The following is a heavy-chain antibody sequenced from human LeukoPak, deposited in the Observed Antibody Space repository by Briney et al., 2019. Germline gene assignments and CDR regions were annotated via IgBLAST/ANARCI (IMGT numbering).Heavy chain of an antibody. CDR1: GGSISSSSYY. CDR2: IYYSGST. Sequence: PSETLSLTCTVSGGSISSSSYYWGWIRQPPGKGLEWIGSIYYSGSTYYNPSLKSRVTISIDTSKNQFSLNLSSVTAADTAVYYCARALFGSGNYSGSYFSFGYWGQGTLVTVSS. CDR3: ARALFGSGNYSGSYFSFGY. V-gene: IGHV4-39*07. D-gene: IGHD3-10*01. J-gene: IGHJ4*02.